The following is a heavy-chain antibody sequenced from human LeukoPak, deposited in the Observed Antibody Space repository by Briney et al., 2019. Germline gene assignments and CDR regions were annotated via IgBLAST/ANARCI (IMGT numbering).Heavy chain of an antibody. CDR2: IYHSGST. J-gene: IGHJ4*02. D-gene: IGHD5-12*01. Sequence: SETLSLTCTVSGGSISSSSYYWGWIRQPPGKGLEWIGSIYHSGSTYYNPSLKSRVTISVDTSKNQFSLKLSAVTAADMAVYYCARVRLTKLYYFDYWGQRTLVTVSS. CDR3: ARVRLTKLYYFDY. V-gene: IGHV4-39*07. CDR1: GGSISSSSYY.